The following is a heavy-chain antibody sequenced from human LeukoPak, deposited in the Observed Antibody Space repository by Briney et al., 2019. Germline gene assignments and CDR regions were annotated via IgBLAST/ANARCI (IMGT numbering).Heavy chain of an antibody. D-gene: IGHD1-26*01. CDR1: GGTFSSYA. J-gene: IGHJ4*02. V-gene: IGHV1-69*13. Sequence: ASVKVSCKASGGTFSSYAISWVRQAPGQGLEWMGGIIPIFGTANYAQKFQGRVTITADESTSTAYMELSSLRSEDTAVYYCARDQLSVLYSGSYRGEHFDYWGQGTLVTVSS. CDR2: IIPIFGTA. CDR3: ARDQLSVLYSGSYRGEHFDY.